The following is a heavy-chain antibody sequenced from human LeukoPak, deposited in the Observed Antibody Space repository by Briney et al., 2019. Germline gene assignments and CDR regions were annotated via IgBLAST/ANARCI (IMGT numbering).Heavy chain of an antibody. Sequence: GASVKVSCKVSGYTLTELSMHWVRQAPGKGLEWMGGFDPEDGETIYAQKFQGRVTMTEDTSTDTAYMELSSLRSEDTAVYYCATASSIAASGWFDPWGQGTLVTVSP. V-gene: IGHV1-24*01. CDR1: GYTLTELS. D-gene: IGHD6-6*01. CDR3: ATASSIAASGWFDP. J-gene: IGHJ5*02. CDR2: FDPEDGET.